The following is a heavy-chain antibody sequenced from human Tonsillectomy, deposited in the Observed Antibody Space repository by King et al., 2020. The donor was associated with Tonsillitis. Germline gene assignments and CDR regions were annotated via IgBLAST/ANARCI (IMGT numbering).Heavy chain of an antibody. CDR3: ARCSSGWYNWFDP. V-gene: IGHV1-2*02. J-gene: IGHJ5*02. CDR1: GYTFTGYY. D-gene: IGHD6-19*01. CDR2: INPNSGGT. Sequence: VQLVESGAEVKKPGASVKVSCKASGYTFTGYYMHWVRQAPGQGLEWMGWINPNSGGTNYARKFQGRVTMTRDTSITTAYMELSSLRSDDTAVYYCARCSSGWYNWFDPWGQGTLVTVSS.